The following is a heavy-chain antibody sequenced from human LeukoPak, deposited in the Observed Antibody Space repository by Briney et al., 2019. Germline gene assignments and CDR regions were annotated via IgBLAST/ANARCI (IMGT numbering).Heavy chain of an antibody. CDR2: IKQDGTEK. CDR3: ARGGGLDV. D-gene: IGHD3-16*01. V-gene: IGHV3-7*03. J-gene: IGHJ6*02. CDR1: GFTFSDYW. Sequence: GGSLRLSCAASGFTFSDYWMSWVRQAPGKGLEWVANIKQDGTEKNYLDSVKGRFILSRDNAKNSLYLQMSNLRAEDTAVYFCARGGGLDVWGQGATVTVSS.